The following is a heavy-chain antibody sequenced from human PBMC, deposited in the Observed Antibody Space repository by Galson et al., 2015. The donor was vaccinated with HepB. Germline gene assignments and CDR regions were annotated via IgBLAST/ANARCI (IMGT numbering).Heavy chain of an antibody. CDR3: ARGVDGGPDDAFDI. CDR1: GFTFSDYY. CDR2: ISGSSSYT. Sequence: SLRLSCAASGFTFSDYYMSWIRQAPGKGLEWVSYISGSSSYTNYADSVKGRFTISRDNAKNSLYLQMNSLRAEDTAVYYCARGVDGGPDDAFDIWGQGTMVTVSS. J-gene: IGHJ3*02. D-gene: IGHD4-23*01. V-gene: IGHV3-11*05.